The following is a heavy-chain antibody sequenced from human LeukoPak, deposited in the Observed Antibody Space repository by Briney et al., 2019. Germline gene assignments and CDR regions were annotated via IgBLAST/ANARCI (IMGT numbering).Heavy chain of an antibody. Sequence: GESLKISCKGSGYSFTSYWISWVRQMPGKGLEWMGRIDPSDSYTNYSPSFQGHVTISADKSISTAYLQWSSLKASDTAMYSCARHHRLTVLLWFGELDYWGQGTLVTVSS. CDR2: IDPSDSYT. D-gene: IGHD3-10*01. V-gene: IGHV5-10-1*01. CDR3: ARHHRLTVLLWFGELDY. CDR1: GYSFTSYW. J-gene: IGHJ4*02.